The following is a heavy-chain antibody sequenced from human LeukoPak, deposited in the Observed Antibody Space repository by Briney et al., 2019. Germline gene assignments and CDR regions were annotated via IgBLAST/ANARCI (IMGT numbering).Heavy chain of an antibody. CDR2: IKQDGSEK. CDR1: GFTFSSYW. Sequence: GGSLTLSCAASGFTFSSYWMSWVRQAPGKGLEWVANIKQDGSEKYYVDSVKGRFTISRDNAKNSLYLQMNSLRAEDTAVYYCAREPYYYDSSGYYYDIFDYWGQGTLVTVSS. J-gene: IGHJ4*02. CDR3: AREPYYYDSSGYYYDIFDY. D-gene: IGHD3-22*01. V-gene: IGHV3-7*01.